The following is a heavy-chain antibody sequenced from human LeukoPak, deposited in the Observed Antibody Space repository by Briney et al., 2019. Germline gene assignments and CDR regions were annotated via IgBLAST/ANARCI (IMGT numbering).Heavy chain of an antibody. Sequence: NTSETLSLTCTVSGGSISSYYWSWIRQPPGKGLEWIGYIYYSRNTNYNSSLKSRVTISVDTSKNQFSLKVRSVTAADTAVYYCARGGWQEITYWGQGTLVNVSS. V-gene: IGHV4-59*01. CDR3: ARGGWQEITY. J-gene: IGHJ4*02. D-gene: IGHD1-14*01. CDR1: GGSISSYY. CDR2: IYYSRNT.